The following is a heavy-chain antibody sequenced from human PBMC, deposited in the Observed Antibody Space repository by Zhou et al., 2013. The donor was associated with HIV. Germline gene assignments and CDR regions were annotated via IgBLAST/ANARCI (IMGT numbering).Heavy chain of an antibody. CDR1: GYTFTSSD. CDR2: INPQKGDT. CDR3: VRDAGPVDFDY. Sequence: QVQLVQTGAEVRKPGASVKVSCKASGYTFTSSDINWVRQASGQRLEWMGWINPQKGDTNYAQKFHGRVTMTTDTSANTAYMELSSLTSDDTAIYFCVRDAGPVDFDYWGQGTLVTVSS. J-gene: IGHJ4*02. D-gene: IGHD2-2*01. V-gene: IGHV1-8*01.